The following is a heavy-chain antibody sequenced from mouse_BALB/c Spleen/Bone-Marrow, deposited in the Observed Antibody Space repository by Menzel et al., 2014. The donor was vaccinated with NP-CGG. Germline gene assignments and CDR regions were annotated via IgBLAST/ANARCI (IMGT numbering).Heavy chain of an antibody. CDR3: ARVVTTATLYWYFDV. V-gene: IGHV5-4*02. J-gene: IGHJ1*01. Sequence: EVKLVESGGGLVKPGGSLRLSCAASGFTFXDYYMYWVRQTPEKRLEWVATISDGGSYTYYPDSVKGRFTISRDNAKNNLYLQMSSLKSEDTAMYYCARVVTTATLYWYFDVWGAGTTATVSS. CDR2: ISDGGSYT. D-gene: IGHD1-2*01. CDR1: GFTFXDYY.